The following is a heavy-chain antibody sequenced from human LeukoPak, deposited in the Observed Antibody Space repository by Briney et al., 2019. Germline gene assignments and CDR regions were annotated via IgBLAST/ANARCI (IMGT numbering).Heavy chain of an antibody. CDR2: IYYSGST. CDR3: ARDHTETSSLNFRNYYYYGMDI. D-gene: IGHD4-4*01. Sequence: SETLSLTCTVSGGSIRSGDYSWNWIRQHPGKGLEWIGYIYYSGSTYYNPSLTSRVTMSVDTSKNQFSLKLSSVTAADTAIYYCARDHTETSSLNFRNYYYYGMDIWGQGTTVIVSS. CDR1: GGSIRSGDYS. V-gene: IGHV4-31*03. J-gene: IGHJ6*02.